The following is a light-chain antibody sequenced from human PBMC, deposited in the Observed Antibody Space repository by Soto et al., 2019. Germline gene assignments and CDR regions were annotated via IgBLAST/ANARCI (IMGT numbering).Light chain of an antibody. J-gene: IGKJ3*01. CDR3: QKYSSVPV. Sequence: DIQMTQSPTSLSASVGDRVTITCRASQDIRNFVAWYQQKPGKAPKLLIYAASTLQSGVPSRFRGSVSGTDFTLTINSLQPEDVATYSCQKYSSVPVFGPGTKVEIK. CDR2: AAS. CDR1: QDIRNF. V-gene: IGKV1-27*01.